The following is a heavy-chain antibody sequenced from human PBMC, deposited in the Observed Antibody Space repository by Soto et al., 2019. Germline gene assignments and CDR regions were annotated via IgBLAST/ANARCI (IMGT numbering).Heavy chain of an antibody. Sequence: QVQLQESGPGLVKPSETLSLTCTVSGGSFSPHYWSWIRQPPGKGLEWIAYISDSGSTDYKPSLRSRVTLSVDTSKHQFSLKLSSVTAADTAVYYCARVCGGSGGGCYFDSWGQGTLVTVSS. CDR3: ARVCGGSGGGCYFDS. J-gene: IGHJ4*02. CDR1: GGSFSPHY. D-gene: IGHD2-15*01. V-gene: IGHV4-59*11. CDR2: ISDSGST.